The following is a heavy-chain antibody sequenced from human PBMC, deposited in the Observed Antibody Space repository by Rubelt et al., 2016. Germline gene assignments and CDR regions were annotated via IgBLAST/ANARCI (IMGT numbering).Heavy chain of an antibody. D-gene: IGHD3-10*01. CDR2: MKQDGREK. J-gene: IGHJ4*02. V-gene: IGHV3-7*03. Sequence: VQLVESGGGVVQPGRSLRLSCAASGFSFSSFGMHWVRQAPGRGLEWVANMKQDGREKYYVDSVKARFTISRDNAKSSGYLRMSSRRAGDTAVDYCASRPGVKGHWGQGTLVTVSS. CDR1: GFSFSSFG. CDR3: ASRPGVKGH.